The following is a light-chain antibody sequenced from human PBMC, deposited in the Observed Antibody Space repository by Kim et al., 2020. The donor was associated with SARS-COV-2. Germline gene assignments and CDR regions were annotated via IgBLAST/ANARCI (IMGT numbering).Light chain of an antibody. CDR2: AAS. CDR3: QQSYSTPFT. J-gene: IGKJ3*01. Sequence: SSVGDRVTITCRASQSISSYLNWYQQKPGKAPKLLIYAASSLQSGVPSRFSGSGSGTDFTLTISSLQPEDFATYYCQQSYSTPFTFGPGTKVDIK. CDR1: QSISSY. V-gene: IGKV1-39*01.